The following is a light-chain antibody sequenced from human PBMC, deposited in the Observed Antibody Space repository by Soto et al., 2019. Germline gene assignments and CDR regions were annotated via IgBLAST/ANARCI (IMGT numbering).Light chain of an antibody. CDR2: DAS. V-gene: IGKV1-5*01. CDR3: QHYSSYPLP. CDR1: ESINGW. Sequence: DIPMTQSPSTLSVSVGDRVTITCRARESINGWLAWYQQKPGRAPRILIYDASKLEPGVPSRLSGSGSGAEYTLTISSLQPEDFATYYCQHYSSYPLPFGGGTKVEL. J-gene: IGKJ4*01.